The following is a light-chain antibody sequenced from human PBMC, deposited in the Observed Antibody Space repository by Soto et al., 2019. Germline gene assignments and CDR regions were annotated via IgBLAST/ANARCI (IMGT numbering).Light chain of an antibody. V-gene: IGKV1-5*03. Sequence: DIQMTQSPSTLSASVGDRVTITCRASQSISSWLAGYQQKPGKAPKLLIYKTSGLKSGVPTRFSGSGSGTEFTLTISSLQADDFATYYCQQSRVFGPGTKVDIK. J-gene: IGKJ3*01. CDR3: QQSRV. CDR1: QSISSW. CDR2: KTS.